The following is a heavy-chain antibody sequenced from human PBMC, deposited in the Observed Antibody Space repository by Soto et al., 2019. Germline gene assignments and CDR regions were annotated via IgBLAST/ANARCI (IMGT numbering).Heavy chain of an antibody. CDR3: AKGLAELGSGGSCSFDP. D-gene: IGHD2-15*01. J-gene: IGHJ5*02. CDR1: GFTFNNFA. V-gene: IGHV3-23*01. Sequence: EVQLLESGGGLVQPGGSLRLSCAASGFTFNNFAMNWVRQTPRKGLEWLAVISGSGGGTYYADSVRGRFSTSRDNSKNTVYVHMNSLTAEDSAIYYCAKGLAELGSGGSCSFDPWGQGTLVTVSS. CDR2: ISGSGGGT.